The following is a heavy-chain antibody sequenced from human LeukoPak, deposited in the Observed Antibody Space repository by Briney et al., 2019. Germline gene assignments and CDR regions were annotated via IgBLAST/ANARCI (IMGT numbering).Heavy chain of an antibody. J-gene: IGHJ3*02. CDR3: ARDKEVGEEAFDI. CDR2: ISYDGSNK. D-gene: IGHD3-16*01. V-gene: IGHV3-30*03. CDR1: GFTFSSYS. Sequence: GGSLRLSCAASGFTFSSYSMHWVRQAPGKGLEWVAVISYDGSNKYYADSVKGRFTISRDNAKNSLYLQMNSLRAEDTAVYYCARDKEVGEEAFDIWGQGTMVTVSS.